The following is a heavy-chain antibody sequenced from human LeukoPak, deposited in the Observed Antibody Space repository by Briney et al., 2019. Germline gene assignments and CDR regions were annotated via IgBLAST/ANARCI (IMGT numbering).Heavy chain of an antibody. D-gene: IGHD3-10*01. Sequence: PGGSLRLSCAASGFTFSSNSMNWVRQAPGKGPEWVPSISSSTYIYYADSVKGRFTISRDNAKNSVFLQMNSLRAEDTALYYCARLSAYYYGSYFYYYMDVWGKGTTVTVSS. CDR1: GFTFSSNS. V-gene: IGHV3-21*01. CDR2: ISSSTYI. CDR3: ARLSAYYYGSYFYYYMDV. J-gene: IGHJ6*03.